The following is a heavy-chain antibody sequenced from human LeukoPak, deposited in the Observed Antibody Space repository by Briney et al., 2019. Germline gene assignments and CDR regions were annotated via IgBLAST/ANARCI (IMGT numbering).Heavy chain of an antibody. Sequence: ASVKVSCKASGYITGYYMHWVRQAPGQGLEWMGWINPKSGGTHYAQKFQGRVTMTRDTSISTAYMELSRLRSDDTAVYYCSLVRGVDAFDIWGQGTMVIVSS. J-gene: IGHJ3*02. CDR1: GYITGYY. V-gene: IGHV1-2*02. CDR3: SLVRGVDAFDI. D-gene: IGHD3-10*02. CDR2: INPKSGGT.